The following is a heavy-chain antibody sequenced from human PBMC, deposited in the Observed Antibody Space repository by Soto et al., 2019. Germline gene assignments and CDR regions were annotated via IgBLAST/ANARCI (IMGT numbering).Heavy chain of an antibody. D-gene: IGHD6-6*01. CDR2: IDFTGAGT. Sequence: GGSLRLSCAASGFPFSSYAMSWVRHAPDKGLEWVSAIDFTGAGTYYADSVKGRFTISRDNSKNTLYLQMSSLRAEDTAVYFCARRFSSSSFYFDYWGQGTLVTVSS. V-gene: IGHV3-23*01. CDR3: ARRFSSSSFYFDY. CDR1: GFPFSSYA. J-gene: IGHJ4*02.